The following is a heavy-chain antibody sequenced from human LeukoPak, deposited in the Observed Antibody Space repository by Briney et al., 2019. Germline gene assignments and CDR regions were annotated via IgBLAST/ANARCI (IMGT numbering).Heavy chain of an antibody. CDR1: GGTFSSYA. CDR3: ARDSAIPITIFGVVTLRAFDI. Sequence: ASVKVSCKASGGTFSSYAISWVRQAPGQGLEWMGGIIPIFGTANYAQKFQGRVTITADESTSTAYMELSSLRSEDTAVYYCARDSAIPITIFGVVTLRAFDIWGQGTMVTVSS. J-gene: IGHJ3*02. V-gene: IGHV1-69*13. CDR2: IIPIFGTA. D-gene: IGHD3-3*01.